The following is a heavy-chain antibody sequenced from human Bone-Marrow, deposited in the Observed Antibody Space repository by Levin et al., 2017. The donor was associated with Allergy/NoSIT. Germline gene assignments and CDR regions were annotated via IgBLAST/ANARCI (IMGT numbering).Heavy chain of an antibody. Sequence: GGSLRLSCAASGFTFSSYAMSWVRQAPGKGLEWVSAISGSGGSTYYADSVKGRFTISRDNSKNTLYLQMNSLRAEDTAVYYCAKGDRGYCSGGSCYGSDAFDIWGQGTMVTVSS. J-gene: IGHJ3*02. D-gene: IGHD2-15*01. CDR1: GFTFSSYA. CDR2: ISGSGGST. V-gene: IGHV3-23*01. CDR3: AKGDRGYCSGGSCYGSDAFDI.